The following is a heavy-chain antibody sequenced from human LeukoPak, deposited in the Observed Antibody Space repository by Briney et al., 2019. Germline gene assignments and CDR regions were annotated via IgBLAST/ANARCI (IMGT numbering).Heavy chain of an antibody. CDR3: ARDPLRYLRVGHYDY. Sequence: GGSLRLSCAASGFTFSTSAMNWVRQVPGKGLEWVSSIDYDSSHIYYAASVRGRFTISRDNARNSVYLQMNNLRVEDTAVYYCARDPLRYLRVGHYDYWGQGTLVAVSS. J-gene: IGHJ4*02. D-gene: IGHD3-9*01. CDR1: GFTFSTSA. CDR2: IDYDSSHI. V-gene: IGHV3-21*01.